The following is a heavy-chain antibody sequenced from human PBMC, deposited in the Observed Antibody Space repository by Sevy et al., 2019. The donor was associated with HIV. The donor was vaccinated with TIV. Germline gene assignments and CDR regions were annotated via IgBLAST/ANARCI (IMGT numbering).Heavy chain of an antibody. CDR2: ISGGGGDT. J-gene: IGHJ3*02. D-gene: IGHD2-2*02. Sequence: GGSLRLSCDASGFTFSSNAMSWVRQAPGKGLEWVSGISGGGGDTFYADSVKGRFTISRDNSKNTLFLQINSLRAEDTALYYCVKGARYTIPNDAFDIWGQGTMVTVSS. V-gene: IGHV3-23*01. CDR1: GFTFSSNA. CDR3: VKGARYTIPNDAFDI.